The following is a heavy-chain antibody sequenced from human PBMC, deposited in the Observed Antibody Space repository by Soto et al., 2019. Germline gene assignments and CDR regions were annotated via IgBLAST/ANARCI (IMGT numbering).Heavy chain of an antibody. V-gene: IGHV1-8*01. CDR1: GYTFTSYG. CDR2: MNPNSGNT. Sequence: ASVKVSCKASGYTFTSYGISWVRQATGQGLEYLGWMNPNSGNTAYVQKFQGRVTMTWDTSITTAYMELSSLRSEDTAAYFCARGIKYGAYSGWFDPWGQGTLVTVSS. CDR3: ARGIKYGAYSGWFDP. D-gene: IGHD4-17*01. J-gene: IGHJ5*02.